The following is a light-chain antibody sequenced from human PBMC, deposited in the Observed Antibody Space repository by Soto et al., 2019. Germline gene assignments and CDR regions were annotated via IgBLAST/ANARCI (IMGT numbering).Light chain of an antibody. CDR3: QESYSVPIT. V-gene: IGKV1-39*01. CDR2: AAS. J-gene: IGKJ5*01. Sequence: DIQMTQSPSSLSASVGDRVTITCRASQSISSYLNWYQQKPGKAPELLIYAASSLQSGGPSRFSGSGSGTDFTLTISSLQPGDFATYYCQESYSVPITFGQGTRLEIQ. CDR1: QSISSY.